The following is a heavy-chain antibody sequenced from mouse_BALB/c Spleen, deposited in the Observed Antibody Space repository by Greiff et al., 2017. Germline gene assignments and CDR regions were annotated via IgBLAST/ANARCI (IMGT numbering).Heavy chain of an antibody. CDR2: ISYSGST. Sequence: EVKLVESGPGLVKPSQSLSLTCTVTGYSITSYYAWNWIRQFPGNTLEWMGYISYSGSTSYNPSLKSRISITRDTSKNQFFLQLHSVTTEDTATYYCARCNYRYDVDYWGQGTTLTVSS. D-gene: IGHD2-14*01. J-gene: IGHJ2*01. V-gene: IGHV3-2*02. CDR3: ARCNYRYDVDY. CDR1: GYSITSYYA.